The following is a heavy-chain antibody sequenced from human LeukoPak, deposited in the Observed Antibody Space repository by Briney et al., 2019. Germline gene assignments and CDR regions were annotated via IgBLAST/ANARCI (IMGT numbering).Heavy chain of an antibody. D-gene: IGHD3-10*01. V-gene: IGHV4-39*07. J-gene: IGHJ5*02. CDR2: IFYSGST. CDR3: ARVSGSEGLWFGDSNWFDP. Sequence: SETLSLTCTVSGGSISTSSYYWGWVRQPPGKGLEWIGNIFYSGSTYYSPSLKSRVTISLDTSRNQFSLKLSSVTAADTAVYYCARVSGSEGLWFGDSNWFDPWGQGTLVTVSS. CDR1: GGSISTSSYY.